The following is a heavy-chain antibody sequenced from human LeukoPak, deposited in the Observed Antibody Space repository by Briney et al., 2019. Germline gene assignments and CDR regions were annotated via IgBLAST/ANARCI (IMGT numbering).Heavy chain of an antibody. J-gene: IGHJ4*02. V-gene: IGHV4-4*07. CDR1: GGSISSYS. CDR2: IYTSGST. D-gene: IGHD2-15*01. Sequence: SETLSLTCTVSGGSISSYSWSWIRQPAGKGLEWIGRIYTSGSTKYNPSLTSRVTMSVDTSKNQFSLKLRSVTAADTAVYYCARAVHCSGGSCYFDYWGQGTLVTVPS. CDR3: ARAVHCSGGSCYFDY.